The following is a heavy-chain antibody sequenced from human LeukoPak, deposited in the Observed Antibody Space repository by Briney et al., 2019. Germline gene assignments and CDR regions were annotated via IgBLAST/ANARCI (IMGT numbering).Heavy chain of an antibody. V-gene: IGHV1-46*01. D-gene: IGHD6-19*01. Sequence: ASVKVSCKASGYTFTSYYMHWVRQAPGQGLEWMGIINPSGGSTSYAQKFQGRVTMTRDTSSSTVYMELSSLRSDDTAVYYCARSNAVAGPFDYWGQGALVTVSS. CDR3: ARSNAVAGPFDY. CDR1: GYTFTSYY. CDR2: INPSGGST. J-gene: IGHJ4*02.